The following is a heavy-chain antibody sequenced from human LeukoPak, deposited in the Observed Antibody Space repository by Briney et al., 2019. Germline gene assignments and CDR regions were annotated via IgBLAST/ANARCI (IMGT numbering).Heavy chain of an antibody. V-gene: IGHV4-4*07. CDR1: GGSISSYY. CDR2: IYTSGST. CDR3: ARGADFWSGYYVGMDV. D-gene: IGHD3-3*01. Sequence: PSETLSLTCTVSGGSISSYYWSWIRQPAGKGLEWIGRIYTSGSTNYNPSPKSRVTMSVDTSKNQFSLKLSSVTAADTAVYYCARGADFWSGYYVGMDVWGQGTTVTVSS. J-gene: IGHJ6*02.